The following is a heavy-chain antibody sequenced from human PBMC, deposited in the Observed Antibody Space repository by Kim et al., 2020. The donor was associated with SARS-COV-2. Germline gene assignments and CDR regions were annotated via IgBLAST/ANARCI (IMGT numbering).Heavy chain of an antibody. CDR3: ARESSTSCPCYYMDV. Sequence: GGSLRLSCAASEFTFSTSWMSWGLQAPGNGLGWVARIRRSANRANSADAAQGRFTISRDNANNTMYLQLNRLRAEDTAVYYCARESSTSCPCYYMDVWGKATMVTVSS. CDR2: IRRSANRA. D-gene: IGHD2-2*01. V-gene: IGHV3-74*01. CDR1: EFTFSTSW. J-gene: IGHJ6*03.